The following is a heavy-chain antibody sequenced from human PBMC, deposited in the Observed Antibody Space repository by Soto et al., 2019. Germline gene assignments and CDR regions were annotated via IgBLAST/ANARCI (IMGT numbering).Heavy chain of an antibody. V-gene: IGHV3-23*01. J-gene: IGHJ4*02. CDR2: ISGSGGST. Sequence: GGSLRLSCAASGFTFSSYAMSWVRQAPGKGLEWVSAISGSGGSTYYADSVKGRFTISRDNSKNTLYLQMNSLRAEDTAVYYCAKVREDDSSGYYPVDYWGQGTLVTVSS. CDR3: AKVREDDSSGYYPVDY. CDR1: GFTFSSYA. D-gene: IGHD3-22*01.